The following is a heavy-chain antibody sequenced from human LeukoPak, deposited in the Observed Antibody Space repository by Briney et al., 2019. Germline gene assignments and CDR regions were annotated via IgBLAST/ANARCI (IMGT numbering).Heavy chain of an antibody. D-gene: IGHD3-3*01. V-gene: IGHV3-7*01. CDR2: IKQDGSEN. CDR3: ARDTPLEWLSNDAFDI. J-gene: IGHJ3*02. Sequence: GGSLLLSCAASGFTFSSYWMSGGRQAPGKGVGGVANIKQDGSENYYVDSVKGRFTISRDNAKNSLYLQMNSLRAEDTAVYYCARDTPLEWLSNDAFDIWGQGTMVTVSS. CDR1: GFTFSSYW.